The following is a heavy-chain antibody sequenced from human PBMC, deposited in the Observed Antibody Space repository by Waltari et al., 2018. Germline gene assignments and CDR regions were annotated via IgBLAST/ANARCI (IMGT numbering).Heavy chain of an antibody. J-gene: IGHJ4*02. Sequence: QVQLQESGPGLVKPSETLSLTCPVSGGSISSHYWSWIRQPPGKGLEWIGYFYYSGRTNYNPSLKRRVTISGDTAKNQFSLKRSSVTAADTAVYYCARVYYDSSGYYDYWGQGTLVTVSS. CDR3: ARVYYDSSGYYDY. V-gene: IGHV4-59*11. D-gene: IGHD3-22*01. CDR1: GGSISSHY. CDR2: FYYSGRT.